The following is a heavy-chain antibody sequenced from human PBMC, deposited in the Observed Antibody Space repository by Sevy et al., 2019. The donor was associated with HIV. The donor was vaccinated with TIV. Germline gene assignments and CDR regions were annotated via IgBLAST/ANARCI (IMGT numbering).Heavy chain of an antibody. CDR3: ATGEYGSSSPDY. D-gene: IGHD6-6*01. Sequence: SETLSLTCAVSGGSISSGGYSWNWIRQPPGKGLEWIGFIYHSGTTYYNPSLKSRVTIPVDRSTNQFSLKLSSVTAADTAVYYCATGEYGSSSPDYWGQGTLVTVSS. J-gene: IGHJ4*02. V-gene: IGHV4-30-2*01. CDR2: IYHSGTT. CDR1: GGSISSGGYS.